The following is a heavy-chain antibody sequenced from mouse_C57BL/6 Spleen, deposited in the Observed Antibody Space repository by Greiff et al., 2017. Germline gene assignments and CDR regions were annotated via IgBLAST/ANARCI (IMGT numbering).Heavy chain of an antibody. J-gene: IGHJ4*01. D-gene: IGHD2-13*01. CDR1: GFTFSSYA. Sequence: EVKLMESGGGLVKPGGSLKLSCAASGFTFSSYAMSWVRQTPEKRLEWVATISDGGSYTYYPDNVKGRFTISRDNAKNNLYLQMSHLKSEDTAMYYCARWGDGDYYAMDYWGQGTSVTVSS. CDR2: ISDGGSYT. V-gene: IGHV5-4*03. CDR3: ARWGDGDYYAMDY.